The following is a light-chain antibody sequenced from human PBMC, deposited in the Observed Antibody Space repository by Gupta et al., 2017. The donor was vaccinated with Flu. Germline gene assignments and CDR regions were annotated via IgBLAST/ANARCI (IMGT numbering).Light chain of an antibody. CDR3: QHYGSSPT. V-gene: IGKV3-20*01. CDR1: QSVSSSY. J-gene: IGKJ4*01. CDR2: GAS. Sequence: EIVLTQSPGTLSLSPGERATLSCRASQSVSSSYLAWFQQEPGQAPRLLIYGASSRATGIPDRFSGSGSGTDFTLTISSPEPEDFAVYYCQHYGSSPTFGGGTKVEIK.